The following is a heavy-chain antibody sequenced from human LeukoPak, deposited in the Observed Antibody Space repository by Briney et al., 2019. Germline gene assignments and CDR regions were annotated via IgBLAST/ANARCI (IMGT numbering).Heavy chain of an antibody. CDR3: AKDALRFLEWSPGTIDY. J-gene: IGHJ4*02. CDR1: GFTFSSYA. V-gene: IGHV3-23*01. Sequence: GGSLRLSCAASGFTFSSYAMSWVRQAPGKGLEWVSAISGSGGSTYYADSVKGRFTISRDNSKNTLYLQMNSLRAEDTAVYYCAKDALRFLEWSPGTIDYWGQGTLVTVSS. D-gene: IGHD3-3*01. CDR2: ISGSGGST.